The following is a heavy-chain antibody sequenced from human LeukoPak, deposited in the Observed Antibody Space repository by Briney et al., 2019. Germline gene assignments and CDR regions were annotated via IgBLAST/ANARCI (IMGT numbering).Heavy chain of an antibody. Sequence: SETLFLTCTVSGGSISSYYWSWIRQPAGKGLEWIGRIYTSGSTNYNPSLKSRVTMSVDTSKNRFSLKLSSVTAADTAVYYCARDYLVVAATFNWFDPWGQGTLVTVSS. V-gene: IGHV4-4*07. J-gene: IGHJ5*02. CDR2: IYTSGST. D-gene: IGHD2-15*01. CDR1: GGSISSYY. CDR3: ARDYLVVAATFNWFDP.